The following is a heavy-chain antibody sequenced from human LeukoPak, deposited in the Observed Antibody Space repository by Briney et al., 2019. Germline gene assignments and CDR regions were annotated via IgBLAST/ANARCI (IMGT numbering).Heavy chain of an antibody. Sequence: GGSLRLSCAASEFTVSSNYMSWVRQAPGKGLEWVSAISGSGGSTYYADSVKGRFTISRDNSKNTLYLQMNSLGAEDTAVYYCAKIPHTYYDILTGYYNYWGQGTLVAVSS. J-gene: IGHJ4*02. CDR2: ISGSGGST. D-gene: IGHD3-9*01. CDR1: EFTVSSNY. CDR3: AKIPHTYYDILTGYYNY. V-gene: IGHV3-23*01.